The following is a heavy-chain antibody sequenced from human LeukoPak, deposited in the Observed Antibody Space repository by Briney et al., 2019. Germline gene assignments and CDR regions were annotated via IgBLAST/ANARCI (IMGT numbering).Heavy chain of an antibody. Sequence: GSLRLSCAASGFAFSDYYMSWVRQAPGKGLEWVSAISGSGGSTYYADSVKGRFTISRDNSKNTLYLQMNSLRAEDTAVYYCAKDPSIAVAGTIDPGGYWGQGTLVTVSS. CDR2: ISGSGGST. CDR1: GFAFSDYY. D-gene: IGHD6-19*01. CDR3: AKDPSIAVAGTIDPGGY. V-gene: IGHV3-23*01. J-gene: IGHJ4*02.